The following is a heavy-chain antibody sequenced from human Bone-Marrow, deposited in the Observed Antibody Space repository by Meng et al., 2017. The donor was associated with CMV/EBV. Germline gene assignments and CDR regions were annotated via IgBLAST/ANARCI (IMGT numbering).Heavy chain of an antibody. CDR1: GFTVSSNY. CDR2: IYSGGST. V-gene: IGHV3-66*02. D-gene: IGHD5-18*01. CDR3: ARGYSYGYDYYYYYGMDV. Sequence: GVLKISCAASGFTVSSNYMSWVRQAPGKGLEWVSVIYSGGSTYYADSVKGRFTISRDNSKNTLYLQMNSLRAEDTAVYYCARGYSYGYDYYYYYGMDVWGQGTTVAVSS. J-gene: IGHJ6*02.